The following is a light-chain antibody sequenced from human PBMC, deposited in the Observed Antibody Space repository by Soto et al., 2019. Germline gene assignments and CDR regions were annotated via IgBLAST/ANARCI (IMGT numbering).Light chain of an antibody. J-gene: IGKJ1*01. CDR3: QQYRASPPSWT. Sequence: EIVVTQSPGTLSLSPGERATLSCRSSQSITSGYLAWYQQKPGQAPRLLIYGAFNRATGIPDRFSGSGSGADFTLTISRLEPEDFGVYYCQQYRASPPSWTFGQGTKVEIK. V-gene: IGKV3-20*01. CDR2: GAF. CDR1: QSITSGY.